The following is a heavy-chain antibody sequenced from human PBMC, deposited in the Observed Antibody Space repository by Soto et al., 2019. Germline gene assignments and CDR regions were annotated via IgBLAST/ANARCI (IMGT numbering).Heavy chain of an antibody. CDR1: GGFINSGDYY. J-gene: IGHJ4*02. V-gene: IGHV4-30-4*01. Sequence: QVQLQESGPGLVKPSQTLSLTCTVSGGFINSGDYYWSWIRQPPGKGLEWIGYISYSGSTYYNPSLKSRVTISVDTSKNQFSLKLSSVTAADTAMYYCARGVRDTDMVVGSAIIDQWGQGTLVTVSS. D-gene: IGHD5-18*01. CDR3: ARGVRDTDMVVGSAIIDQ. CDR2: ISYSGST.